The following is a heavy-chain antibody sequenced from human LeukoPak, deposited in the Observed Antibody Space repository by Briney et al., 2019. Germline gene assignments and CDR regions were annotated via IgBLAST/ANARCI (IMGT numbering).Heavy chain of an antibody. J-gene: IGHJ4*02. Sequence: GASVKVSCKASGYTFTSYGISWVRQAPGQGLEWMGWISAYNGNTNYAQKLQGRVTMTTDTSTSAAYMELSSLRSEDTAVYYCARDLDPWTTVTSGHGNYWGQGTLVTVSS. CDR1: GYTFTSYG. D-gene: IGHD4-11*01. CDR2: ISAYNGNT. CDR3: ARDLDPWTTVTSGHGNY. V-gene: IGHV1-18*01.